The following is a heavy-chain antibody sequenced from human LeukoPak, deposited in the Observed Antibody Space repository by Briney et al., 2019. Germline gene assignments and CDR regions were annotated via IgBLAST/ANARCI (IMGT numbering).Heavy chain of an antibody. J-gene: IGHJ5*02. D-gene: IGHD3-22*01. CDR1: GGSFSGYY. Sequence: SETLSLTCAVYGGSFSGYYWSWIRQPPGKGLEWIGEINHSGSTNYNPSLKSRVTISVDTSKNQFSLKLSSVTAADTAVYYCARKTMIVVVNWFDPWGQGTLVTVSS. CDR3: ARKTMIVVVNWFDP. V-gene: IGHV4-34*01. CDR2: INHSGST.